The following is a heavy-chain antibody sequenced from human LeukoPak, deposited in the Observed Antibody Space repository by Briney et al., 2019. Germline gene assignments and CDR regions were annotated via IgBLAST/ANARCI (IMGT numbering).Heavy chain of an antibody. CDR1: GCTFSSYA. CDR3: ARGGGRYCSSTSCSYYGMDV. D-gene: IGHD2-2*01. Sequence: SVTVSFTGSGCTFSSYAISWVRQPPGQGQEWMGGDITIFGRANYAQKFQGRVTITAGESTSTAYMELSSLRSEDTAVYYCARGGGRYCSSTSCSYYGMDVWGKGTTVTVSS. CDR2: DITIFGRA. V-gene: IGHV1-69*01. J-gene: IGHJ6*04.